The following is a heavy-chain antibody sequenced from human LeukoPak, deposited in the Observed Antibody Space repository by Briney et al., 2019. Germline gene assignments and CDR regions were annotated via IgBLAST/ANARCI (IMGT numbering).Heavy chain of an antibody. D-gene: IGHD3-10*01. J-gene: IGHJ4*02. CDR3: ARARGFGEFHFDY. V-gene: IGHV3-21*01. Sequence: GGSLRLSCTASGFTFSSYSMNWVRQAPGKGLEWVSSISSSSSYIYYADSVKGRFTISRDNAKNSLYLQMNSLRAEDTAVYYCARARGFGEFHFDYWGQGTLVTVSS. CDR1: GFTFSSYS. CDR2: ISSSSSYI.